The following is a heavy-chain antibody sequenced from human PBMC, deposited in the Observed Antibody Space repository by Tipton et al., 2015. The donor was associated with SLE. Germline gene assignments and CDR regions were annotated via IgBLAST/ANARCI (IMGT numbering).Heavy chain of an antibody. Sequence: TLSLTCTVSGFSIRSGYYWGCVRQPPGKGLEWIASIFHRGSTFYNPSLEGRVTISVDTSKNQFSLKLSSVTAADTAVYYCARDRVEYSSSDYWGQGTLVTVSS. CDR3: ARDRVEYSSSDY. CDR2: IFHRGST. D-gene: IGHD6-13*01. J-gene: IGHJ4*02. CDR1: GFSIRSGYY. V-gene: IGHV4-38-2*02.